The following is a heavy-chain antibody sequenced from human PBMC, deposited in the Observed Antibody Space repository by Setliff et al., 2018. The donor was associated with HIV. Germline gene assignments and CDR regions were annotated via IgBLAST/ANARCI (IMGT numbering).Heavy chain of an antibody. D-gene: IGHD2-2*01. CDR3: SRGPPIVVVPAALLTFDY. J-gene: IGHJ4*02. Sequence: GSVQVSCKASGSTCTSYGISWVRQAPGQGLEWMGWISAYNGNTNYAQKLQGRVTMTTDTSTSTAYMELRSLRSDDTAVYYCSRGPPIVVVPAALLTFDYWGQGTLVTVSS. V-gene: IGHV1-18*01. CDR1: GSTCTSYG. CDR2: ISAYNGNT.